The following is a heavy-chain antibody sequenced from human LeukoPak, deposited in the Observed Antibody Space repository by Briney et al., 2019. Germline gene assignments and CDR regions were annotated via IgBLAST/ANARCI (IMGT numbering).Heavy chain of an antibody. Sequence: PSETLSLTCTVSGGSVTSSSYYWGWIRQPPGKGLEWIGSIKTYYNPSFKSRVTISADTSRNQFSLKLSSVTTADTAVYYCARLPEFHTGHPNYYMDVWGKGTTVTISS. D-gene: IGHD1-14*01. CDR2: IKT. CDR1: GGSVTSSSYY. J-gene: IGHJ6*03. CDR3: ARLPEFHTGHPNYYMDV. V-gene: IGHV4-39*01.